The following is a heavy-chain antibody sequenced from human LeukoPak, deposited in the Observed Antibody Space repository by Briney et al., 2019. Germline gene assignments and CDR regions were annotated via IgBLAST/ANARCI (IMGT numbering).Heavy chain of an antibody. CDR3: VRDPDALDY. V-gene: IGHV3-48*02. CDR1: GFTFSSYS. J-gene: IGHJ4*02. Sequence: GGSLRLSCAASGFTFSSYSMNWVRQAPGKGLEWVSYITRSSSTIHYRDSVKGRFTIPRDNAKNSLYLQMNSLRDEDTAAYYCVRDPDALDYWGQGTLVTVSS. CDR2: ITRSSSTI.